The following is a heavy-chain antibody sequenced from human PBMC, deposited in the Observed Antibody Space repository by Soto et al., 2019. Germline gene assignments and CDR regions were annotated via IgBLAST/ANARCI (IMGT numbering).Heavy chain of an antibody. D-gene: IGHD2-15*01. V-gene: IGHV4-59*01. CDR1: ADSISNYH. CDR2: IFYTGKT. Sequence: SETLSLTCSVSADSISNYHWSWILQPPGKGLEWIGYIFYTGKTNYDPSLKSRVTISLDTSKNQFSLRLESVTAADTAVYYCARVLEVAGRFDPWGQGTLVTVSS. CDR3: ARVLEVAGRFDP. J-gene: IGHJ5*02.